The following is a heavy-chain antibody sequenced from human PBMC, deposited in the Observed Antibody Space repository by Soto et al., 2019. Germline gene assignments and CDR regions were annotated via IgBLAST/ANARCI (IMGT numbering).Heavy chain of an antibody. CDR2: MNPNNGNT. CDR3: STAGDSGAWISN. J-gene: IGHJ4*02. V-gene: IGHV1-8*02. D-gene: IGHD7-27*01. Sequence: ASVKVSCKASGYAFTNNGINWVRQATGKGLEWMGWMNPNNGNTGFAQKFQGRVTLTRDNSISTAYMELTSLIVQDTAVYYCSTAGDSGAWISNCGKGTQVNVSS. CDR1: GYAFTNNG.